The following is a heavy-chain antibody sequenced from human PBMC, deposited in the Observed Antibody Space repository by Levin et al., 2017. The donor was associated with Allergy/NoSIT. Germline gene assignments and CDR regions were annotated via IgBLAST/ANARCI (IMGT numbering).Heavy chain of an antibody. CDR3: ARGRYYGLDV. CDR2: INSDESTT. CDR1: GFTFSTYW. J-gene: IGHJ6*02. V-gene: IGHV3-74*01. Sequence: GESLKISCAASGFTFSTYWMHWVRQAPGKGLVWVSRINSDESTTTYADSVKGRFTISRDNAKNTLYLQMNSLRAEDTAVYYCARGRYYGLDVWGQGTTVTVSS.